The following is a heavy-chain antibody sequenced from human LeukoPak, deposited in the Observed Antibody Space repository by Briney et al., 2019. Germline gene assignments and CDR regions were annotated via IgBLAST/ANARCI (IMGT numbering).Heavy chain of an antibody. D-gene: IGHD5-18*01. Sequence: SGGSLRLSCAASGFTFSSNYMSWLRQAPGKGLEWVSVIYSGGTTYYADSVKATFTISRDNSKNTLPLQMNSLRAENTAVYYCARDQYSYAHAAHWGQGTLVTVSS. CDR1: GFTFSSNY. CDR3: ARDQYSYAHAAH. J-gene: IGHJ4*02. V-gene: IGHV3-66*01. CDR2: IYSGGTT.